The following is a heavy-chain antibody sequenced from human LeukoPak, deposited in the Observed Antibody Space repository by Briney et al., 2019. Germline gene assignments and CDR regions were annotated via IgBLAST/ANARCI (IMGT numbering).Heavy chain of an antibody. D-gene: IGHD3-9*01. CDR1: GFTFSSYG. V-gene: IGHV3-23*01. CDR3: AKRDYDILTGTFDY. CDR2: LSGSGDST. Sequence: GGSLRLSCAASGFTFSSYGMSWVRQAPGKGLEWVSGLSGSGDSTYYADSVKGRFTISRDNSKSTLYLQMNSLRAEDTAVYYCAKRDYDILTGTFDYWGQGTLVTVSS. J-gene: IGHJ4*02.